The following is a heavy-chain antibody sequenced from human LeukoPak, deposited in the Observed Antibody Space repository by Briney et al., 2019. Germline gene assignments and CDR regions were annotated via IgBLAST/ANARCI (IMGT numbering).Heavy chain of an antibody. Sequence: SETLSLTCTVSGGSISDYFWSWIRQPAGKGLEWIGRIYSSGSTLYNPSLKSRVTMSVDTSKNQYSLRLTSVTAADTAVYYCARGPYCGDDCYFDSWGRGTLFTVSS. CDR2: IYSSGST. CDR1: GGSISDYF. D-gene: IGHD2-21*01. CDR3: ARGPYCGDDCYFDS. J-gene: IGHJ4*02. V-gene: IGHV4-4*07.